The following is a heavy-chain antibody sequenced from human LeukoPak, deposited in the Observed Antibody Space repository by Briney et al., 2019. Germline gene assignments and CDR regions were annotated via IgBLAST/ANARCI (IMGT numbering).Heavy chain of an antibody. CDR3: ARLQIVATSPFDY. D-gene: IGHD5-12*01. CDR1: GYSFTRYW. Sequence: GESLKISCKGSGYSFTRYWIAWVRQMPGKDLEWMGIIYPGDSDTRYSPSFQGQVTISADKSISTAYLQWSSLKASDTAMYYCARLQIVATSPFDYWGQGTLVTVSS. J-gene: IGHJ4*02. V-gene: IGHV5-51*01. CDR2: IYPGDSDT.